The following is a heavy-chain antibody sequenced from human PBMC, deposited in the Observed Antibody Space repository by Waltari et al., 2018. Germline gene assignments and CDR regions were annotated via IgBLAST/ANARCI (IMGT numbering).Heavy chain of an antibody. V-gene: IGHV3-7*01. CDR2: IKQDGSEK. J-gene: IGHJ4*02. CDR3: AREGYYDFWSGYYTDDY. Sequence: EVQLVESGGGLVQPGWSLRLSCAASGFTFSSYWMSWVRQAPGKGLEWVANIKQDGSEKYYVDAVKGRFTISRDNAKNSLYLQMNSLRAEDTAVYYCAREGYYDFWSGYYTDDYWGQGTLVTVSS. D-gene: IGHD3-3*01. CDR1: GFTFSSYW.